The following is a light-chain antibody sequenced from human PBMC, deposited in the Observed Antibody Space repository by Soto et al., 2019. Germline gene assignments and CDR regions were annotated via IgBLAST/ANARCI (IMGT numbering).Light chain of an antibody. J-gene: IGLJ1*01. Sequence: QSALTQPASVSGSPGQSITISCTGTSSDVRSYNLVSWYQQNPGKAPKLMIYEGNKRPSGVSNRFSGSKSGNTASLAISGLQAEDEADYYCCSYAGSGTYVFGSGTKLTVL. V-gene: IGLV2-23*01. CDR3: CSYAGSGTYV. CDR2: EGN. CDR1: SSDVRSYNL.